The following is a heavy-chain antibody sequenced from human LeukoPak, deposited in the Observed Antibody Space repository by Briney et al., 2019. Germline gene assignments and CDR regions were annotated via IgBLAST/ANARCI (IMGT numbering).Heavy chain of an antibody. CDR1: GFTFYDYA. CDR3: AKGRKRAITMIVVAALDAFDI. Sequence: PGGSLRLSCAASGFTFYDYAMHWVRQAPGKGLEWVSGISWNSGSIGYADSVKGRFTISRDNAKNSLYLQMNSLRAEDTALYYCAKGRKRAITMIVVAALDAFDIWGQGTMVTVSS. CDR2: ISWNSGSI. D-gene: IGHD3-22*01. J-gene: IGHJ3*02. V-gene: IGHV3-9*01.